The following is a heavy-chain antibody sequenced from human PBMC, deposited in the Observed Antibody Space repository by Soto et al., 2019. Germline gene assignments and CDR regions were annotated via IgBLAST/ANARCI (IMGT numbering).Heavy chain of an antibody. Sequence: EVQLLESGGGLVQPGGSLRLSCAASGFTFSSYAMSWVRQAPGKGLEWVSAISGSGDSTYYGGSVKGRFTISRDNSKNTLNLQMNSLRAEDTAVYYCAKHHWSDHFDYWGQGTLVTVSS. J-gene: IGHJ4*02. V-gene: IGHV3-23*01. CDR1: GFTFSSYA. CDR3: AKHHWSDHFDY. D-gene: IGHD3-3*01. CDR2: ISGSGDST.